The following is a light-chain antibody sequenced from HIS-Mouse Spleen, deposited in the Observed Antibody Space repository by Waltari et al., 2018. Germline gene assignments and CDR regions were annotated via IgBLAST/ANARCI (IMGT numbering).Light chain of an antibody. CDR2: DVS. V-gene: IGLV2-14*03. CDR1: SSDVGGYNS. J-gene: IGLJ3*02. Sequence: QSALTQPASVSGSPGQSITISCTGPSSDVGGYNSVSCYQQHPGKAPKLMIYDVSNRPSGVSNRFSGSKSGNTASLTISGLQAEDEADYYCSSYTSSSTRVFGGGTKLTVL. CDR3: SSYTSSSTRV.